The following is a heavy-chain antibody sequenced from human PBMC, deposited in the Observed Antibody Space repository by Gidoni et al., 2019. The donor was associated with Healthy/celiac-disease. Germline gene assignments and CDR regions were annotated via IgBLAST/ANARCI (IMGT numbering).Heavy chain of an antibody. J-gene: IGHJ3*02. CDR1: GFTVSSNY. V-gene: IGHV3-53*01. CDR2: MYSGGST. D-gene: IGHD3-10*01. Sequence: EVQLVESGGGLIQPGGSLRLSCAASGFTVSSNYMSWVRKAQGKGLEWVSVMYSGGSTYYADYVKCRFTISRDNSKNTLYLQMISLRAEDTAVYYCARADRWFGELFPAFDIWGQGTMVTVSS. CDR3: ARADRWFGELFPAFDI.